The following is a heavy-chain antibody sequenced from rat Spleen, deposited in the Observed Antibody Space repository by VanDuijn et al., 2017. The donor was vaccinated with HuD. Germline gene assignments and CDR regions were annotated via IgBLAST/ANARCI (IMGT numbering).Heavy chain of an antibody. CDR3: TTENYWFAY. D-gene: IGHD1-10*01. V-gene: IGHV5-20*01. Sequence: EVQLVESGGGLVQPGRSMKLSCAASGFTFSSFDMAWVRQTPTKGLEWVASINFDGSGTYYRDSVKGRFTFSRDNAKNTLYLQMDSLRSEDTATYYCTTENYWFAYWGQGTLVTVSS. CDR1: GFTFSSFD. CDR2: INFDGSGT. J-gene: IGHJ3*01.